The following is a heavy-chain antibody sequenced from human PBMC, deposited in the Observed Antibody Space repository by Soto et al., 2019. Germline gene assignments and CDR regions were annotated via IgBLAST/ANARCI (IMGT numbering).Heavy chain of an antibody. CDR3: ARVVVDILTGQSYYGMDV. CDR1: GFTFSSYG. J-gene: IGHJ6*02. V-gene: IGHV3-33*01. Sequence: QVQLVESGGGVVQPGRSLRLSCAASGFTFSSYGMHWVRQAPGKGLEWVAVIWYDGSNKYYADSVKGRFTISRDNSMNTLYLQMNSLRAEDTAVYYCARVVVDILTGQSYYGMDVWGQGTTVTVSS. CDR2: IWYDGSNK. D-gene: IGHD3-9*01.